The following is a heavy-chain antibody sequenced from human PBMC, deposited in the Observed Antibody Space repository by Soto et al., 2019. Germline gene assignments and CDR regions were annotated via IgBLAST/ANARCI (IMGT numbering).Heavy chain of an antibody. J-gene: IGHJ3*02. D-gene: IGHD6-13*01. CDR3: AKDGSGAAAVIDI. V-gene: IGHV3-30*18. CDR1: GFTFSSYG. Sequence: QVPLVESGGGVVQPGRSLRLSCAASGFTFSSYGMHWVRQAPGKGLEWVAVISYDGSNKYYADSVKGRFTISRDNSKNTLYLQMNSLRAEDTAVYYCAKDGSGAAAVIDIWGQGTMVTVSS. CDR2: ISYDGSNK.